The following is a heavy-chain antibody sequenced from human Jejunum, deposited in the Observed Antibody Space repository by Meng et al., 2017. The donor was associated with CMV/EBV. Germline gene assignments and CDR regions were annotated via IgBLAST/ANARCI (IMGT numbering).Heavy chain of an antibody. D-gene: IGHD3-10*01. J-gene: IGHJ6*02. V-gene: IGHV3-23*01. CDR3: ANTYYYGSGSYTPYALDV. CDR2: ISDTGSST. Sequence: RRSALTWLRQAPGKGLDWVSAISDTGSSTYYADSVKGRFTISRDNSKNTLYLQMNSLRAEDTAVYYCANTYYYGSGSYTPYALDVWGQGTTVTVSS. CDR1: RRSA.